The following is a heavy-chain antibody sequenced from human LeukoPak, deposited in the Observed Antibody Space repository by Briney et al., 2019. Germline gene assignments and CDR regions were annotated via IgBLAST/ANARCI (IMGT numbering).Heavy chain of an antibody. CDR2: FKTNYNQV. Sequence: GGSLRLSCVASGFTFSDYAMNWVRQVPGKGLEWVSTFKTNYNQVYYAESVRGRFTISTDNSKNTAYLQTNSLRVEDTALYYCARSVPDYTRFDFWGQGALVTVSS. V-gene: IGHV3-23*05. CDR3: ARSVPDYTRFDF. D-gene: IGHD4-11*01. J-gene: IGHJ4*02. CDR1: GFTFSDYA.